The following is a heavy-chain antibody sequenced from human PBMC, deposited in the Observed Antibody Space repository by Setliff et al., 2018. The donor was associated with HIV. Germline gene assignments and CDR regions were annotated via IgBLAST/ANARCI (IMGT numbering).Heavy chain of an antibody. J-gene: IGHJ4*02. CDR2: IKQDGSEM. CDR3: AIPRLY. Sequence: PGGSLRLSCAASGFTFSSYWMSWVRQAPGKGLEWVANIKQDGSEMQYVDSVKGRFTISRDNTKNSVYLQMNSLRADDTAVYYCAIPRLYWGQGTLVTVSS. D-gene: IGHD2-2*02. V-gene: IGHV3-7*03. CDR1: GFTFSSYW.